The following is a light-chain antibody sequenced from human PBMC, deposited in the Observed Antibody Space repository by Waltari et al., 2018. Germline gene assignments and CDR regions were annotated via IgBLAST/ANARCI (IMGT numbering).Light chain of an antibody. CDR2: DAS. Sequence: EIVLTQSPGTLSLSPGERATLSCRASQSVPRDYLAWYHQKPGQAPRLLIYDASNRATGIPDRCSGSGSGTDFTLTISRLEPEDFALYYCQQYANSPLTFGGGTKVEIK. CDR3: QQYANSPLT. J-gene: IGKJ4*01. V-gene: IGKV3-20*01. CDR1: QSVPRDY.